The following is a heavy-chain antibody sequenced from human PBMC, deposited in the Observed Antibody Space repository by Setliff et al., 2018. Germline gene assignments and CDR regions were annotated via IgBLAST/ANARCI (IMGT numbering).Heavy chain of an antibody. J-gene: IGHJ4*02. Sequence: GESLKISCRGSGYTFSDYWIGWVRQMPGKGLEWMGILKPGDSGIRYSPSFQGQVTLSADTSIATAYLHWTSLKASDTAMYYCVRHPYYDSSGYYSYFDYWGQGALVTVSS. CDR3: VRHPYYDSSGYYSYFDY. CDR1: GYTFSDYW. D-gene: IGHD3-22*01. CDR2: LKPGDSGI. V-gene: IGHV5-51*01.